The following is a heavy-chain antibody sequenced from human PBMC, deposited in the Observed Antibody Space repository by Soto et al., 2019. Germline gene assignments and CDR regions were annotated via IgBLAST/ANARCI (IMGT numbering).Heavy chain of an antibody. Sequence: QVQLQQWGAGLLKPSETLSLTCAVYGGSFSGYYWSWIRQPPGKGLEWIGEINHSGSTNYNPSLKRRVTISVDTSKNQFSLKLSSVTAADTAVYYCARGPAYGDYDWYFDLWGRGTLVTVSS. CDR1: GGSFSGYY. CDR2: INHSGST. V-gene: IGHV4-34*01. CDR3: ARGPAYGDYDWYFDL. D-gene: IGHD4-17*01. J-gene: IGHJ2*01.